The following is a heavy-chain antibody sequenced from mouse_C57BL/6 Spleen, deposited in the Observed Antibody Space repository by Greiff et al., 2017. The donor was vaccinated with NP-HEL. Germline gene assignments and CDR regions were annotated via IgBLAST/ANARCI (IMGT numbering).Heavy chain of an antibody. CDR3: ARENYYGSSYYFDY. CDR1: GYTFTSYW. D-gene: IGHD1-1*01. V-gene: IGHV1-72*01. Sequence: QVQLQQPGAELVKPGASVKLSCKASGYTFTSYWMHWVKQRPGRGLEWIGMIDPNSGGTNYNEKFKGKATLTVDKPSSTAYMQLSSLTSEDSAVYCCARENYYGSSYYFDYWGQGTTLTVSS. CDR2: IDPNSGGT. J-gene: IGHJ2*01.